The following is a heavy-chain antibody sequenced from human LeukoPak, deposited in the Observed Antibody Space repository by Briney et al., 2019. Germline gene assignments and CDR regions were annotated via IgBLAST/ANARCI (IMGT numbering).Heavy chain of an antibody. CDR2: IYYSGRT. CDR1: GGSISSGGYS. D-gene: IGHD2-2*01. J-gene: IGHJ6*04. Sequence: SQTLFLTCTVSGGSISSGGYSSSWIRQHPGKGLERTGHIYYSGRTDYHPSLQSRVTISVDTSKNQFSLKLSSVTAADTAVYYCARDRRIVVVPAAIGDLQDGYYYYGMDVWGKGTTVTVSS. V-gene: IGHV4-31*03. CDR3: ARDRRIVVVPAAIGDLQDGYYYYGMDV.